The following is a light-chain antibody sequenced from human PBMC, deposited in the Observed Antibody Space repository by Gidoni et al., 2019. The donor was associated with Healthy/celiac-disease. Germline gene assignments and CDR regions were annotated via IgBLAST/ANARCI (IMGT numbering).Light chain of an antibody. Sequence: QSVLTQPPSASGTPGQRVTISCSGSSSNIGSNTVNWYQQLPGTAPQLLIYSNNQRPSGVPDRFSGSKSGTSASLAISGLQSEDDADYYCAAWDDSLNGPHVVFGGGTKLTVL. J-gene: IGLJ2*01. CDR2: SNN. V-gene: IGLV1-44*01. CDR1: SSNIGSNT. CDR3: AAWDDSLNGPHVV.